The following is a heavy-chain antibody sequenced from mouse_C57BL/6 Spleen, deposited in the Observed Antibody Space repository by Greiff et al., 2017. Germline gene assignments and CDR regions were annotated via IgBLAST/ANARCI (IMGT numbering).Heavy chain of an antibody. V-gene: IGHV1-85*01. CDR2: IYPRDGRT. CDR3: ASGNYYSDRYYDV. CDR1: GYTFTSYE. J-gene: IGHJ1*03. Sequence: VMLVESGPELVKPGASVKLSCKASGYTFTSYEINWVKQRPGQGLEWIGRIYPRDGRTKYNEKFKGKATLTVDTSSSTAYMELHSLTSEDSAVYFCASGNYYSDRYYDVWGTGTTVTVSS. D-gene: IGHD1-1*01.